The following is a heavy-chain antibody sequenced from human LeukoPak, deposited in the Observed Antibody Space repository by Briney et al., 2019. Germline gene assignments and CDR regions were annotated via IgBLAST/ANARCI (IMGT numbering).Heavy chain of an antibody. V-gene: IGHV1-2*06. CDR1: GYTFTGYY. J-gene: IGHJ4*02. CDR2: INPNSGGT. Sequence: GASVKVSCKASGYTFTGYYMHWVRQAPGQGLEWMGRINPNSGGTNYAQKFQGRVTMTRDTSISTAYMELSRLRSDDTAVYYCASGYSSSGHVLDYWGQGTLVTVSS. CDR3: ASGYSSSGHVLDY. D-gene: IGHD6-13*01.